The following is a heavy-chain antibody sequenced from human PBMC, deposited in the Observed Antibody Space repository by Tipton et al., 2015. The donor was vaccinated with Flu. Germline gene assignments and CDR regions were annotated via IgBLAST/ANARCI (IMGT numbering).Heavy chain of an antibody. V-gene: IGHV4-59*01. CDR1: GGSISSYY. J-gene: IGHJ6*02. CDR2: IYYSGGP. Sequence: TLSLTCTVSGGSISSYYWSWIRQPPGKGLEWIGYIYYSGGPNYNPSLKSRVTISVDTSKNQFSLKLSSVTAADTAVYYCAREPSGWKANYYFGMDVWGQGSSVTVSS. CDR3: AREPSGWKANYYFGMDV. D-gene: IGHD6-19*01.